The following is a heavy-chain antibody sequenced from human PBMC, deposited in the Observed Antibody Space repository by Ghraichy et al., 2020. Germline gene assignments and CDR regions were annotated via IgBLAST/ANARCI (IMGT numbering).Heavy chain of an antibody. J-gene: IGHJ3*02. CDR1: GGSINSGSFS. D-gene: IGHD3-22*01. V-gene: IGHV4-30-2*01. CDR2: IYHSGTT. Sequence: SETLSLTCAVSGGSINSGSFSWSWIRQPSGKGLEWIGYIYHSGTTYYNPSLKSRVTISLDDSKNQFSLRLNSVTAADTAVYYCARAPYDDDGFYDDGFDIWGQGTMFTVSS. CDR3: ARAPYDDDGFYDDGFDI.